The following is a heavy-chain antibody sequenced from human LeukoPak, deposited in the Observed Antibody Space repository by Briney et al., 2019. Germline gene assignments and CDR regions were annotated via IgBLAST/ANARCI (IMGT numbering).Heavy chain of an antibody. V-gene: IGHV4-59*11. J-gene: IGHJ5*02. CDR2: IYYSGST. D-gene: IGHD2-2*01. CDR1: GGSISSQY. Sequence: SETLSLTCTVSGGSISSQYWSWIRQPPGKGLEWIGYIYYSGSTNYNPSLKSRVTISVDTSKNQFSLKLSSVTAADTAVYYCARGDIVVVPAASNRFDPWGQGTLVTVSS. CDR3: ARGDIVVVPAASNRFDP.